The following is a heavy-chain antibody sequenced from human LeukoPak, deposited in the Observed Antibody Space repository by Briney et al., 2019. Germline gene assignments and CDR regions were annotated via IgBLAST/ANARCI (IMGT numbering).Heavy chain of an antibody. CDR1: GYSFIDYD. CDR3: ARWGKSAWYYFDS. CDR2: MTPKNGNT. J-gene: IGHJ4*02. V-gene: IGHV1-8*01. D-gene: IGHD6-19*01. Sequence: ASVKVSCKASGYSFIDYDITWVRQATGQGLEWMGWMTPKNGNTGYAQRFQGRVTMTRDTSIGTAYMELSGLRSEDTGFYYCARWGKSAWYYFDSWGQGTLVTVSS.